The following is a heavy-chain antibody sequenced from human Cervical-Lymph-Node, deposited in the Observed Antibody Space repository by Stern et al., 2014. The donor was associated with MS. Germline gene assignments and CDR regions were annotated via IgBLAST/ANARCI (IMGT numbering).Heavy chain of an antibody. J-gene: IGHJ6*02. CDR1: GGTFSSYA. CDR2: IIPILGIA. D-gene: IGHD3-22*01. Sequence: QVQLVQSGAEVKKPGSSVKVSCKASGGTFSSYAISWVRQAPGQGLEWMGRIIPILGIANYAQKFQGRVTITADKSTSTAYMELSSLRSEDTAVYYCAAYYYDSSGKGEAQYYYYGMDVWGQGTTVTVSS. V-gene: IGHV1-69*09. CDR3: AAYYYDSSGKGEAQYYYYGMDV.